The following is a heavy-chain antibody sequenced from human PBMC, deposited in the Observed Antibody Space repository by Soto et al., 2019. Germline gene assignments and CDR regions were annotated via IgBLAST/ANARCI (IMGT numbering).Heavy chain of an antibody. V-gene: IGHV3-30*18. CDR1: GFTFSSYG. Sequence: PGGSLRLSCAASGFTFSSYGMHWVRQAPGKGLEWVAVISYDGSNKYYADSVKGRFTISRDNSKNTLYLQMNSLRAEDTAVYYCAKDVYTWIQLWPQPNDYWGQGTLVTVSS. CDR2: ISYDGSNK. J-gene: IGHJ4*02. D-gene: IGHD5-18*01. CDR3: AKDVYTWIQLWPQPNDY.